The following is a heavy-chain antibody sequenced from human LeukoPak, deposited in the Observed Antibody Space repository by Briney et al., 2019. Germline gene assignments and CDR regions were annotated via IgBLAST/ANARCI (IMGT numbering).Heavy chain of an antibody. CDR2: IWYDGNNK. CDR3: ARDGLSGCGIDC. Sequence: PGRSLSLSCAASGFTFSNYGMHWVRQAPGKGLEWVAVIWYDGNNKYYADSVKGRFTTSRDNSKNTLYLLMNSLRAEDTAVYYCARDGLSGCGIDCWGQGTLVTVS. CDR1: GFTFSNYG. V-gene: IGHV3-33*01. J-gene: IGHJ4*02. D-gene: IGHD5-12*01.